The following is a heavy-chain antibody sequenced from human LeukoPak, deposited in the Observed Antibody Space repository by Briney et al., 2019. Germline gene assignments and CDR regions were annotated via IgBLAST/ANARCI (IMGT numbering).Heavy chain of an antibody. J-gene: IGHJ6*02. D-gene: IGHD3-3*01. Sequence: SETLSLTCTVSGGSISSYYWSWIRQPPGKGLEWIGYIYYSGSTNYNPSLKSRVTISVDTSKNQFSLKLSSVTAADTAVYYCARVPLLRITIFGVVKDYYYGMDVWGQGTTVTVSS. CDR2: IYYSGST. V-gene: IGHV4-59*01. CDR1: GGSISSYY. CDR3: ARVPLLRITIFGVVKDYYYGMDV.